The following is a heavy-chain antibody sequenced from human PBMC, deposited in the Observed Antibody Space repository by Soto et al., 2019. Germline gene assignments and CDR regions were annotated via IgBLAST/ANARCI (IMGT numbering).Heavy chain of an antibody. CDR3: VRSGSGSNSIEF. V-gene: IGHV1-2*06. CDR2: ITPNSGDT. D-gene: IGHD6-13*01. CDR1: GYIFTGYF. Sequence: ASVKVSCKTSGYIFTGYFIHWVRQTPGQGLQWMGRITPNSGDTKYGQTFQGRVTFTRDTSTSTAYMELSGLRSDDTALYYCVRSGSGSNSIEFWGQGTLVTVSS. J-gene: IGHJ4*03.